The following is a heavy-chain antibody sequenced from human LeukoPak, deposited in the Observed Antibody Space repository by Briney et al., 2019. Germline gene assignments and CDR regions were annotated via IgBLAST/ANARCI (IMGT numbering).Heavy chain of an antibody. J-gene: IGHJ4*02. CDR3: AKVGSVATIFNY. D-gene: IGHD5-12*01. CDR1: GFTFSSYA. Sequence: PGRSLRLSCAASGFTFSSYAMHWVRQAPGQGLEWVAVISYDGSNKYYADSAKGRFTISRDNSKNTLSLQMNSLRAEDTAVYYWAKVGSVATIFNYWGQGTLVTVSS. CDR2: ISYDGSNK. V-gene: IGHV3-30-3*01.